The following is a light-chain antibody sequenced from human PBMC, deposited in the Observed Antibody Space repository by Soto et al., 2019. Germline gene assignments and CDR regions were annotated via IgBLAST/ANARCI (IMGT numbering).Light chain of an antibody. V-gene: IGKV3D-15*01. J-gene: IGKJ4*01. CDR2: SAS. Sequence: EIVMTQSPATLSVSPGERATLSCRASQSVRSNLAWYQQMPGQPPRLLIYSASTRATSIPARFNGSGSGTEFALTVSSLQSEDFAVYYCQQYNSWPLTFGGGTKVEIK. CDR1: QSVRSN. CDR3: QQYNSWPLT.